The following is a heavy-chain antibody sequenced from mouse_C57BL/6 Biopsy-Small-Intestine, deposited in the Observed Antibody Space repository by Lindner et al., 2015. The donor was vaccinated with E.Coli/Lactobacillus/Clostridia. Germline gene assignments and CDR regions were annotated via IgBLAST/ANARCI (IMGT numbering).Heavy chain of an antibody. CDR2: IDPEDGDT. CDR3: TPYYYGSSRYFDY. J-gene: IGHJ2*01. D-gene: IGHD1-1*01. V-gene: IGHV14-1*01. Sequence: VQLQESGAELVRPGASVKLSCTASGFNIKDYYMHWVKQRPEQGLEWIGRIDPEDGDTEYAPKFQGKATMTADTSSNTAYLQLSSLTSEDTAVYYCTPYYYGSSRYFDYWGQGTTLTVPS. CDR1: GFNIKDYY.